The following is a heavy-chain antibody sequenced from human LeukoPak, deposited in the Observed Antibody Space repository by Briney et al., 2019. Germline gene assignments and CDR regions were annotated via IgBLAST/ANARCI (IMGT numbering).Heavy chain of an antibody. V-gene: IGHV3-7*01. CDR2: MNQDGSAK. D-gene: IGHD2-15*01. CDR3: ATYIHWVAGDV. Sequence: GGCLRLSCAASGFTLSEAWMSWVRQALGKGLEWVANMNQDGSAKDYVESVKGRFTISRDNVRNSLYLQICSLRPEDRAIYYCATYIHWVAGDVWGQGTTVTVS. CDR1: GFTLSEAW. J-gene: IGHJ6*02.